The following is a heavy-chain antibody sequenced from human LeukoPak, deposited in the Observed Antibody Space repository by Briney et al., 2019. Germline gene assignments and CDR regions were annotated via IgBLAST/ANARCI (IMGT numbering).Heavy chain of an antibody. CDR2: ISSSSSYI. J-gene: IGHJ3*02. D-gene: IGHD6-19*01. V-gene: IGHV3-21*01. Sequence: PGGSLRLSCAASGFTFSSYSMNWVRQAPGKGLEWVSSISSSSSYIYYADSVKGRFTISRDNAKNSLYLQMNSLRAEDTAVYYCARRRIAVAGRWAFDIWGQGTMVTVSS. CDR3: ARRRIAVAGRWAFDI. CDR1: GFTFSSYS.